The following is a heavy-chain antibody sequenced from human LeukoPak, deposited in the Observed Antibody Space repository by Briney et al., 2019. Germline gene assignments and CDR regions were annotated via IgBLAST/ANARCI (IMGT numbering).Heavy chain of an antibody. V-gene: IGHV4-59*01. J-gene: IGHJ5*02. CDR3: ARVMVGYGGNPPHWFDP. CDR1: GGSISSYY. Sequence: SETLSLTCTVSGGSISSYYWSWIRQPPGKGLEWIGYIYYSGSTNYNPSLKSRVTISVDTSKNQFSLKLSSVTAADTAVYYCARVMVGYGGNPPHWFDPWGQGTLVTVSS. D-gene: IGHD4-23*01. CDR2: IYYSGST.